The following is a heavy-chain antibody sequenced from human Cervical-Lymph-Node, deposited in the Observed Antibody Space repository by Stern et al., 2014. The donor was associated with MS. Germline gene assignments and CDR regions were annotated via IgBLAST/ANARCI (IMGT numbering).Heavy chain of an antibody. Sequence: ESGPTLVKPTQTLTLTCTFSGFSLSTSGVGVGWIRQPPGKALEWLALIYWDDDKRYSPSLKSRLTITKDTSKNQVVLTMTNMDPVDTATYYCAHSLSARPDYYYYGMDVWGQGTTVTVSS. J-gene: IGHJ6*02. CDR3: AHSLSARPDYYYYGMDV. CDR1: GFSLSTSGVG. V-gene: IGHV2-5*02. D-gene: IGHD6-6*01. CDR2: IYWDDDK.